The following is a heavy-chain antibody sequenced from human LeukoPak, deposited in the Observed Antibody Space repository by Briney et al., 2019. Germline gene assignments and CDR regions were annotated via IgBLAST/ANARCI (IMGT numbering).Heavy chain of an antibody. D-gene: IGHD2-21*01. CDR3: ARDPCGGDCLGAYYYYYMDV. V-gene: IGHV3-30-3*01. CDR2: ISYDGSNK. CDR1: GFTFSSYA. Sequence: HPGGSLRLSCAASGFTFSSYAMHWVRQAPGKGLEWVAVISYDGSNKYYADSVKGRFTISRDNSKNTLYLQMNSLRAEDTAVYYCARDPCGGDCLGAYYYYYMDVWGKGTTVTVSS. J-gene: IGHJ6*03.